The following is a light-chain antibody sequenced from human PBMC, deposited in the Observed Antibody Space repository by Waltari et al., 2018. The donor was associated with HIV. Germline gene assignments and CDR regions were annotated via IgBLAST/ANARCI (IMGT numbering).Light chain of an antibody. CDR3: CSYAGNSDVV. CDR2: DVN. CDR1: SSDIGGYNY. V-gene: IGLV2-11*01. Sequence: QSALTQPHSVSGSPGQSVTISCTGTSSDIGGYNYASWYRQFPGKAPSVIIHDVNKRPSGVPDRFSGSKSGNTASLTISGLQTDDEADYYCCSYAGNSDVVFGGGTTLTVL. J-gene: IGLJ2*01.